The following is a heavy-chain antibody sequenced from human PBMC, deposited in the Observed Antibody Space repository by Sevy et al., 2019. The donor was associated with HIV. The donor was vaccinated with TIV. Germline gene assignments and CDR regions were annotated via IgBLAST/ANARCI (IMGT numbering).Heavy chain of an antibody. D-gene: IGHD6-13*01. J-gene: IGHJ4*02. Sequence: GGSLRLSCAASGFIFGSYAMNWVRQAPVKGLEWVAVISYDGSHKYYADSVKGRFTISRDSSKNTLYLQMHSLRTDDTAVYYCARDPGSSWSSFDYRGQGTLVTVSS. CDR2: ISYDGSHK. V-gene: IGHV3-30-3*01. CDR1: GFIFGSYA. CDR3: ARDPGSSWSSFDY.